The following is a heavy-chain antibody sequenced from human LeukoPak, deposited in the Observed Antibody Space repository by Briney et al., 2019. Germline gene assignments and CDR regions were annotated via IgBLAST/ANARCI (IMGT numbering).Heavy chain of an antibody. Sequence: SETLSLTCTVSGGSISSGGYHWSWIRQPPGKGLEWIGYIYHSGSTYYNPSLKSRVTISVDRSKNQFSLKLSSVTAADTAVYYCARGAGIVGAHDYWGQGTLVTVSS. D-gene: IGHD1-26*01. V-gene: IGHV4-30-2*01. CDR3: ARGAGIVGAHDY. CDR2: IYHSGST. CDR1: GGSISSGGYH. J-gene: IGHJ4*02.